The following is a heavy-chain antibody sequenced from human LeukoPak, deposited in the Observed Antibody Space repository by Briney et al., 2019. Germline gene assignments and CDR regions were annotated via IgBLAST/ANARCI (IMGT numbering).Heavy chain of an antibody. Sequence: GASVKVSCKASGYAFTDYYMHWVRQAPGQGLEWMGRINPNSGGTNYAQKFQGRVTMTRDTSISTAYMELSRLRSDDTAVYYCARGRWEPLYYYYYMDVWGKGTTVTVSS. J-gene: IGHJ6*03. CDR1: GYAFTDYY. CDR2: INPNSGGT. D-gene: IGHD1-26*01. V-gene: IGHV1-2*06. CDR3: ARGRWEPLYYYYYMDV.